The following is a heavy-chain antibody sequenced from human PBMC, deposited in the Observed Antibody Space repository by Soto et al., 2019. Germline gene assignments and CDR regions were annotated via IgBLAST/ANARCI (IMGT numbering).Heavy chain of an antibody. CDR1: GGSISSNSYY. D-gene: IGHD6-19*01. CDR2: IYYSGST. Sequence: VSLTCTVSGGSISSNSYYWGWIRQPPGKGLEWIGSIYYSGSTYYNPSLKSRVTVSVDTSKNQFSLKLSSVTAADTAVYYCAKTRSGWYWFDYWGQGTLVTVSS. CDR3: AKTRSGWYWFDY. V-gene: IGHV4-39*01. J-gene: IGHJ4*02.